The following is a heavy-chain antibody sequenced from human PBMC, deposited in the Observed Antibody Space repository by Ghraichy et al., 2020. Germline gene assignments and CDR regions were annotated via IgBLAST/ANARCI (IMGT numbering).Heavy chain of an antibody. J-gene: IGHJ6*02. Sequence: GGSLRLSCAASGFTFSSYWMSWVRQAPGKGLEWVANIKQDGSEKYYVDSVKGRFTISRDNAKNSLYLQMNSLRAEDTAVYYCARDYNMVYSSSWYPPNYYGMHVWGQGTTVTVSS. CDR2: IKQDGSEK. CDR1: GFTFSSYW. D-gene: IGHD6-13*01. CDR3: ARDYNMVYSSSWYPPNYYGMHV. V-gene: IGHV3-7*01.